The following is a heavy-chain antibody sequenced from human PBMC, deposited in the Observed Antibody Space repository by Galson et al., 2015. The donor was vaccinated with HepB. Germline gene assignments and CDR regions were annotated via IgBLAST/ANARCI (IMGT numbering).Heavy chain of an antibody. CDR3: ARRKFSPRDTAMGPYNWFDP. J-gene: IGHJ5*02. V-gene: IGHV5-51*03. CDR1: GYSFTSYW. Sequence: QSGAEVKKPGESLTISCKGSGYSFTSYWIGWVRQMPGKGLEWMGIIYPGDSDTRFSPSFQGQVTISADKSISTAYLQWSSLKASDTAMYYCARRKFSPRDTAMGPYNWFDPWGQGTLVTVSS. CDR2: IYPGDSDT. D-gene: IGHD5-18*01.